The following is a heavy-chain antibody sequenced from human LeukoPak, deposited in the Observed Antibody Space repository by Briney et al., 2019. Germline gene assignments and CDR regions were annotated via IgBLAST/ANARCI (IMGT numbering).Heavy chain of an antibody. CDR1: GGSISSYY. CDR2: IYYSGST. CDR3: ARDGVSFESGDYVSGFDY. D-gene: IGHD4-17*01. J-gene: IGHJ4*02. Sequence: PSETLSLTCTVSGGSISSYYWSSIRQPPGKGLEWIGYIYYSGSTNYNPSLKSRVTISVDTSKNQFSLKLSSVTAADTAVYYCARDGVSFESGDYVSGFDYWGQGTLVTVSS. V-gene: IGHV4-59*01.